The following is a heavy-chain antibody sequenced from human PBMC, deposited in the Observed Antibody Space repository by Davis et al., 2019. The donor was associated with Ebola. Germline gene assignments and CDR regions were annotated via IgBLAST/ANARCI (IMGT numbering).Heavy chain of an antibody. CDR3: ARGSDGSSDL. D-gene: IGHD6-6*01. J-gene: IGHJ4*02. CDR1: GYTFTRYD. Sequence: ASVMVSCKASGYTFTRYDINWVRRAPGQGLEWMGWMNPNSGNTGYAQKFQGRITMTRNTFMRTAYMELNGLTSEETAVYYCARGSDGSSDLWGQGTLVTVSS. V-gene: IGHV1-8*01. CDR2: MNPNSGNT.